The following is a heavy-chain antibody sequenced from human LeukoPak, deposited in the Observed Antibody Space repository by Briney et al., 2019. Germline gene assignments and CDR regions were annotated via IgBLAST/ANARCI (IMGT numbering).Heavy chain of an antibody. Sequence: PSETLSLTCTVSGGSISSSSYYWGWIRQPPGKGLEWIGSIYYSGSTYYNPSLKSRVTISVDTSKNQFSLKLSSVTAADTAVYYCARRRDGYNHNWFDPWGQGTLVTVSS. CDR2: IYYSGST. CDR1: GGSISSSSYY. V-gene: IGHV4-39*01. D-gene: IGHD5-24*01. CDR3: ARRRDGYNHNWFDP. J-gene: IGHJ5*02.